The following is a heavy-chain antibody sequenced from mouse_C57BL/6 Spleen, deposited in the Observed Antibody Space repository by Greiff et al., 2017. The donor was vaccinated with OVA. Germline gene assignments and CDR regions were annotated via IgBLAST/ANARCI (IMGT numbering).Heavy chain of an antibody. Sequence: VKLMESGAELVKPGASVKMSCKASGYTFTTYPIEWMKQNHGKSLEWIGNFHPYNDDTKYNEKFKGKATLNVEKSYSTVYLELRRLTSDDSAVYYCAMAWYYGSSPYWYFDVWGTGTTVTVSS. CDR2: FHPYNDDT. D-gene: IGHD1-1*01. V-gene: IGHV1-47*01. CDR1: GYTFTTYP. CDR3: AMAWYYGSSPYWYFDV. J-gene: IGHJ1*03.